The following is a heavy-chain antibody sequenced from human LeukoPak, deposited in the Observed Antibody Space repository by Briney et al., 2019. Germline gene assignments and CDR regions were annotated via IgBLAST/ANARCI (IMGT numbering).Heavy chain of an antibody. Sequence: GGSLRLSCAASGFTFSSYGMHWVRQAPGKGLEWVAVISYDGSNKYYADSVKGRSTISRDNAKNSLYLQMNSLRAEDTAVYYCARDGSGYDFGYYYYYGMDVWGQGTTVTVSS. J-gene: IGHJ6*02. V-gene: IGHV3-30*03. CDR2: ISYDGSNK. CDR3: ARDGSGYDFGYYYYYGMDV. D-gene: IGHD5-12*01. CDR1: GFTFSSYG.